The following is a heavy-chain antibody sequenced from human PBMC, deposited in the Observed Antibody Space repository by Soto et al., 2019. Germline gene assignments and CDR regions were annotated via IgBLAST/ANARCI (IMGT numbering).Heavy chain of an antibody. D-gene: IGHD1-26*01. CDR3: ARGGSYYGIEYFQH. V-gene: IGHV4-34*01. J-gene: IGHJ1*01. Sequence: SETLSLTCAVYGGSFSGYYWSWIRQPPGKGLEWIGEINHSGSTNYNPSLKSRVTISIDTSKNQFSLKLSSVTAADTAVYYCARGGSYYGIEYFQHWGQGTLVTVSS. CDR1: GGSFSGYY. CDR2: INHSGST.